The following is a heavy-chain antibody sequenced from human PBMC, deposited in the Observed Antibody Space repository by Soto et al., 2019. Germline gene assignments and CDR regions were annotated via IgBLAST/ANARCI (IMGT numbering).Heavy chain of an antibody. Sequence: QVQLVQSGAEVKKPGASVKVSCKTSGYTFTSYAMHWVRQAPGQRLEWMGWINAGNGNTKYSQKFQGRVTITIHTSASTAYMELSSLRSEDTAIYYCARDLGGWPDYWGQGTLGTVSS. D-gene: IGHD6-19*01. CDR1: GYTFTSYA. V-gene: IGHV1-3*01. CDR3: ARDLGGWPDY. CDR2: INAGNGNT. J-gene: IGHJ4*02.